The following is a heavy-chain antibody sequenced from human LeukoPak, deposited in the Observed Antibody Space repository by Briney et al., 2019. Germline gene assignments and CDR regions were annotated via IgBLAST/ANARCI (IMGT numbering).Heavy chain of an antibody. CDR1: GFTFDDYA. CDR3: AKEGRRSGWYDYYYNGMDV. Sequence: PGGSLRLSCAASGFTFDDYAMHWVRQAPGKGLEWVSGISWNSGSIGYADSVKGRFTISRDNAKNSLYLQMNSLRAEDTALYYCAKEGRRSGWYDYYYNGMDVWGQGTTVTVSS. J-gene: IGHJ6*02. V-gene: IGHV3-9*01. D-gene: IGHD6-19*01. CDR2: ISWNSGSI.